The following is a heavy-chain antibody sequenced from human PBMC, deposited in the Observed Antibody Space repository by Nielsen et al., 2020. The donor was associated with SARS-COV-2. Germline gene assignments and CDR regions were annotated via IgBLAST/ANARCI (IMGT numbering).Heavy chain of an antibody. D-gene: IGHD2-2*01. J-gene: IGHJ4*02. CDR3: AKDTSIVVVPAATFDY. CDR2: IRYDGSNK. V-gene: IGHV3-30*02. Sequence: GESLKISCAASGFTFSSYGMHWVRQAPGKGLEWVAVIRYDGSNKYYADSVKGRFTISRDNSKNTLYLQMNSLRAEDTAVYYCAKDTSIVVVPAATFDYWGQGTLVTVSS. CDR1: GFTFSSYG.